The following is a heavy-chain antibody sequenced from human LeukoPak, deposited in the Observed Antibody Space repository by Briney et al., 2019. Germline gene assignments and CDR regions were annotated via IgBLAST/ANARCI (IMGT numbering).Heavy chain of an antibody. V-gene: IGHV3-48*01. D-gene: IGHD5-24*01. CDR3: ARGEYHQDGIGYNRFDN. Sequence: GGSLRLSCAASGFTFSTYSMSWVRQAPGKGLEWISHISAASRGIYYADSVKGRFTISRDNAENSVFLQMRSLRLEDTAVYYCARGEYHQDGIGYNRFDNWGQGALVTVSS. J-gene: IGHJ4*02. CDR2: ISAASRGI. CDR1: GFTFSTYS.